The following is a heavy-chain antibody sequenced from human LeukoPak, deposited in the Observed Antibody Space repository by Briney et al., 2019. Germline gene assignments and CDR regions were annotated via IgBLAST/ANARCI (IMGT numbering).Heavy chain of an antibody. CDR3: ARDRVGEGAVAGPDYYYYYGMDV. D-gene: IGHD6-19*01. CDR2: ISSSSSYI. V-gene: IGHV3-21*01. Sequence: TPGGSLRLSCAASGFTFSSYSMNWVRQAPGKGLEWVSSISSSSSYIYYADSVKGRFTISRDNAKNSLYLQMNSLRAEDTAVYYCARDRVGEGAVAGPDYYYYYGMDVWGQGTTVTVSS. CDR1: GFTFSSYS. J-gene: IGHJ6*02.